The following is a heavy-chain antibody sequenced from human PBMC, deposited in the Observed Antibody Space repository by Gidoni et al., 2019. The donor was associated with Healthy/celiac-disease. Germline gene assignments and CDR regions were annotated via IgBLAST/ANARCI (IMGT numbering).Heavy chain of an antibody. CDR3: ARQKTYYYDSSGYPTSWFDP. D-gene: IGHD3-22*01. Sequence: QLQLQESGPGLVKPSETLSLTCTVSGGSISSSSYYWGWIRQPPGKGLEWIGSIYYSGSTYYNPSLKSRVTISVDTSKNQFSLKLSSVTAADTAVYYCARQKTYYYDSSGYPTSWFDPWGQGTLVTVSS. CDR2: IYYSGST. CDR1: GGSISSSSYY. V-gene: IGHV4-39*01. J-gene: IGHJ5*02.